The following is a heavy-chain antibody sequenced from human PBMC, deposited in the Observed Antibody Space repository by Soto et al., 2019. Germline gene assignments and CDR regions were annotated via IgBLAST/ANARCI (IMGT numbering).Heavy chain of an antibody. J-gene: IGHJ4*02. D-gene: IGHD3-10*01. Sequence: GGSLALSCTGSGFTFSSSTMTWVRQGPGKGLEWVSSVSSSRSYIYFADSLKGRFTISRENAKNSLYLQMNSLRAEDTAVYYCARDIGEMSAVWGQGT. CDR3: ARDIGEMSAV. CDR2: VSSSRSYI. CDR1: GFTFSSST. V-gene: IGHV3-21*06.